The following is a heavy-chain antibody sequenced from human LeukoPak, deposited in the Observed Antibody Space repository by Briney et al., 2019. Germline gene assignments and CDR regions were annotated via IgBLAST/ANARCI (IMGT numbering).Heavy chain of an antibody. D-gene: IGHD2-2*01. CDR2: IIPIFGTA. CDR3: AREARYCSSTSCYLLGAFDI. V-gene: IGHV1-69*01. Sequence: ASVKVSCKASGGTFSSYAISWVRQAPGQGLEWMRGIIPIFGTANYAQKFQGRVTITADESTSTAYMELSSLRSEDTAVYYCAREARYCSSTSCYLLGAFDIWGQGTMVTVSS. CDR1: GGTFSSYA. J-gene: IGHJ3*02.